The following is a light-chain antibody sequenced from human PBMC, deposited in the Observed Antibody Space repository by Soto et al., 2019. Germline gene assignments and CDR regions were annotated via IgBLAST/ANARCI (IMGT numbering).Light chain of an antibody. CDR3: QQYGSSPAT. V-gene: IGKV3-20*01. Sequence: EIVMTQSPATLSVSPGEGATLSCRASQGIGDTLAWYQQKPGQAPRLLIYGASTRATGIPARFSGSGSGTDFTLSVSRLEPEDFAVYFCQQYGSSPATFGQGTKVDIK. CDR2: GAS. CDR1: QGIGDT. J-gene: IGKJ1*01.